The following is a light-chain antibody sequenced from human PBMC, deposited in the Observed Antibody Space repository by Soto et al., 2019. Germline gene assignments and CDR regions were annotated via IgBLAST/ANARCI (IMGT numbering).Light chain of an antibody. Sequence: QSVLTQPASVSASPGQSITISCTGTSSDVVGYNYVSWYQQHPGKAPKFMIYDVSNRPSGVSNRFSGSKSGNTASLTISGLQAEDEADYYCSSYTTSNTRQIVFGTGTKVTVL. CDR1: SSDVVGYNY. CDR3: SSYTTSNTRQIV. V-gene: IGLV2-14*01. J-gene: IGLJ1*01. CDR2: DVS.